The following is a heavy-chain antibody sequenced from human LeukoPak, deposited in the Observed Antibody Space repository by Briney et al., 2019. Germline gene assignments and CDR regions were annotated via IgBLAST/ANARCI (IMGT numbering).Heavy chain of an antibody. V-gene: IGHV3-7*01. CDR1: GFRYPDYW. CDR2: IQRGGSES. J-gene: IGHJ4*02. Sequence: PGGSLRLSCAASGFRYPDYWETRLRQVPGKGLEWVANIQRGGSESYYVDSVKGRFTISRENAKNSLYLQMDSLRVEDTAVYYCARVGTWELQRVFDYWGQGTPVTVSS. CDR3: ARVGTWELQRVFDY. D-gene: IGHD1-26*01.